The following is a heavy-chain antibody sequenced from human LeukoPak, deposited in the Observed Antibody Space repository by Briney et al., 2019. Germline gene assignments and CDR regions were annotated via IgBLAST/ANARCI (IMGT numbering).Heavy chain of an antibody. CDR1: GFTFDDYA. V-gene: IGHV3-9*03. CDR3: AKDAAGTTRGYYFDY. D-gene: IGHD6-13*01. CDR2: ISWNSGSI. Sequence: GGSLRLSCAASGFTFDDYAMHWVRQAPGKGLEWVSGISWNSGSIGYADSVKGPFTISRDNAKNSLYLQMNSLRAEDMALYYCAKDAAGTTRGYYFDYWGQGTLVTVSS. J-gene: IGHJ4*02.